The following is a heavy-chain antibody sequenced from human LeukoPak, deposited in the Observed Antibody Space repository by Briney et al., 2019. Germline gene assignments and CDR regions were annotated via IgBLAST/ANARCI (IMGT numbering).Heavy chain of an antibody. Sequence: ASVKVSCKASGYTFTSYDINWVRQATGQGLEWMGWMNPNSGNTGYAHKFQGRGTMTRNTSISTAYMELSSLRSEDTAVYYCATLHPGKGNWFDPWGQGTLVTVSS. CDR2: MNPNSGNT. V-gene: IGHV1-8*01. CDR3: ATLHPGKGNWFDP. CDR1: GYTFTSYD. J-gene: IGHJ5*02.